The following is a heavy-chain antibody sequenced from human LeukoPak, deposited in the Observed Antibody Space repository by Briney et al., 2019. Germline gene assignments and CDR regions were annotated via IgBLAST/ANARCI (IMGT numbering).Heavy chain of an antibody. D-gene: IGHD2-15*01. CDR1: GFTFNSYA. CDR2: LSGSGGST. CDR3: AKGRGWFYGMDC. Sequence: GGSLRLSCAASGFTFNSYAMNWVRQAPGKGLEWVSGLSGSGGSTYYADSVQGRCTISRDNSKNTLYLQMNSLRAEDTAVYYCAKGRGWFYGMDCWRQGTTVTVSS. J-gene: IGHJ6*01. V-gene: IGHV3-23*01.